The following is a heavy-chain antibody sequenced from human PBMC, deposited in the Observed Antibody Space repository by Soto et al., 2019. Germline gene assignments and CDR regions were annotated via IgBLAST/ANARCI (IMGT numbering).Heavy chain of an antibody. J-gene: IGHJ4*02. CDR1: GYTFTSYA. D-gene: IGHD3-3*01. Sequence: GASVKVSCKASGYTFTSYAMHWVRQAPGQRLEWMGWINAGNGNTKYSQKFQGRVTITRDTSASTAYMELSSLRSEDTAVYYCARVPCYDFWSGYPYDYWGQGTLVTVSS. CDR3: ARVPCYDFWSGYPYDY. CDR2: INAGNGNT. V-gene: IGHV1-3*01.